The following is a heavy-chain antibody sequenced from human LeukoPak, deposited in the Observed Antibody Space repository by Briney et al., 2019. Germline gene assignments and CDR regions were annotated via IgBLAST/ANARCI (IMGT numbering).Heavy chain of an antibody. D-gene: IGHD2-2*01. CDR2: ISYDGSNK. Sequence: GRSLRLSCAASGFTFSSYGMHWVRQAPGKGLEWVAVISYDGSNKYYVDSVKGRFTISRDNSKNTLYLQMNSLRVEDTAVYYCATPPPSCSSTSCYQQYWGQGTLVTVSS. CDR3: ATPPPSCSSTSCYQQY. CDR1: GFTFSSYG. V-gene: IGHV3-30*03. J-gene: IGHJ4*02.